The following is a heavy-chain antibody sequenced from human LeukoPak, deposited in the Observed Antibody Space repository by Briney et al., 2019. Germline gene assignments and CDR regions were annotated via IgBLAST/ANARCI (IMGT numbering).Heavy chain of an antibody. Sequence: PSETLSLTCTVSGGSISSGSYYWSWIRQPAGKGVEWIGRIYTSGSTNYNPSLKSRVTMSVDTSKNQFSLKLSSVTAADTAVYYCARDSDYYDYWFDPRGQGTLVTVSS. V-gene: IGHV4-61*02. CDR3: ARDSDYYDYWFDP. J-gene: IGHJ5*02. D-gene: IGHD3-22*01. CDR2: IYTSGST. CDR1: GGSISSGSYY.